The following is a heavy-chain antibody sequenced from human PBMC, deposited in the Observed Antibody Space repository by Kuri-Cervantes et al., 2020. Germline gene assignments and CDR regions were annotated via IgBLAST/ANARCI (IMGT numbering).Heavy chain of an antibody. D-gene: IGHD3-10*01. CDR2: IYYSGGP. CDR1: GGSFSGYY. V-gene: IGHV4-59*01. J-gene: IGHJ6*03. CDR3: ARGGGMVRGVRPYYFYMDV. Sequence: SETLSLTCAVYGGSFSGYYWSWIRQPPGKGLEWIANIYYSGGPKFNPSLESRVTISVDTSKNQLSLKLNSVIAADTAVYYCARGGGMVRGVRPYYFYMDVWGKGTTVTVSS.